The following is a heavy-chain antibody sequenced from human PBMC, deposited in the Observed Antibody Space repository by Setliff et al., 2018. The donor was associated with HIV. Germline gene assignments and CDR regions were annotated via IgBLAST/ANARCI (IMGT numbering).Heavy chain of an antibody. D-gene: IGHD2-2*01. CDR3: ARVGASGVASSMDYHYYMDV. J-gene: IGHJ6*03. Sequence: PSETLSLTCTVSGGSISSYYWSWIRQPPGTGLDWIGSIYFSGSTYYNPSLESRATMSVDTSKNQFSLKLRSVTAADTAVYYCARVGASGVASSMDYHYYMDVWGKGTSVTVSS. CDR2: IYFSGST. CDR1: GGSISSYY. V-gene: IGHV4-59*12.